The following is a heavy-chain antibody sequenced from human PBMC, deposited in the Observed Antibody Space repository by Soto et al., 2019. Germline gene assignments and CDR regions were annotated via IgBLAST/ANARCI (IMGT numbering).Heavy chain of an antibody. D-gene: IGHD6-13*01. V-gene: IGHV4-31*03. J-gene: IGHJ4*02. CDR3: ARYRFSGSRWSKFDY. Sequence: SETLSLTCTVSGVTVSSDAYYWSWIRQRPGRGLEWIGNIYHTGGTYYSPSLKSRVVISLDTSRNQFSLRLTSVTAADTAVYFCARYRFSGSRWSKFDYWGQGTLVTVSS. CDR1: GVTVSSDAYY. CDR2: IYHTGGT.